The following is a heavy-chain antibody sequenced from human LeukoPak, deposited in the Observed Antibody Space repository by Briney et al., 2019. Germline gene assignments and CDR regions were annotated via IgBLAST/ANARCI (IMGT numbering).Heavy chain of an antibody. Sequence: GGSLRLSCAASGSMFSSNWMSWVRLAPRKGLEWVANIKEDGTETYYVDSVKGRFTISRDNAKNSLYLQMNSLRVEDTAVYYCAKEGRSLQTYWGQGTLVTVSS. V-gene: IGHV3-7*03. CDR3: AKEGRSLQTY. J-gene: IGHJ4*02. D-gene: IGHD5-24*01. CDR1: GSMFSSNW. CDR2: IKEDGTET.